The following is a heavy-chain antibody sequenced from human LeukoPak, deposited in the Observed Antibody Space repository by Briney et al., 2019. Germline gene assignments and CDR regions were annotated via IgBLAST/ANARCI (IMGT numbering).Heavy chain of an antibody. J-gene: IGHJ4*02. CDR1: GYSISSGYY. Sequence: PSETLSLTCTVSGYSISSGYYWGWIRQPPGKGLDWIGSIYHTGNTYSNPSLNSRVTMSVDTSKNQSSLKLKSVTAADTAVYYCARKVGYVDYWGQGTLVTVSS. CDR2: IYHTGNT. CDR3: ARKVGYVDY. D-gene: IGHD1-26*01. V-gene: IGHV4-38-2*02.